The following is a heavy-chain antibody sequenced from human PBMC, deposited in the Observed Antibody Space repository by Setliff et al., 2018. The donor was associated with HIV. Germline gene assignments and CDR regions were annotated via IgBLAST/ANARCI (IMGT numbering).Heavy chain of an antibody. CDR3: AAGLNYYDRSGLGA. D-gene: IGHD3-22*01. Sequence: GASVKVSCKASGYTFTSCDINWVRQATGQGLEWMGWMNPNSGDTGYAQRFQGRVIMTRDTSISTAYMELSSLTSADTAVYYCAAGLNYYDRSGLGAWGQGTLVTVSS. CDR1: GYTFTSCD. CDR2: MNPNSGDT. V-gene: IGHV1-8*02. J-gene: IGHJ5*02.